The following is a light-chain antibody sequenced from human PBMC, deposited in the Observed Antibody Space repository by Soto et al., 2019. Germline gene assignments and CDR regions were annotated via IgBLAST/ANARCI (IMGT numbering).Light chain of an antibody. Sequence: EIVMTQSPATLSVSPGERATLSCRASQSVSSNLAWYHQKPGQAPRLLIYGASTRATGIPARFSGSGSGTEFTHTISSLQSEDFAVYYCQQYNNWPPWTFGQGTKVEIK. CDR1: QSVSSN. V-gene: IGKV3-15*01. J-gene: IGKJ1*01. CDR3: QQYNNWPPWT. CDR2: GAS.